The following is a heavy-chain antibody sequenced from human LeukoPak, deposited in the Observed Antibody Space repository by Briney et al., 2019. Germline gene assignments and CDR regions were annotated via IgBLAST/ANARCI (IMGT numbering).Heavy chain of an antibody. V-gene: IGHV3-73*01. CDR3: ASTGRTAGPGY. D-gene: IGHD6-13*01. Sequence: GGSLKLSCVASGFTFSGSGVHWVRQASGKGLEWVGHIRNKPNSYATSYAASVKGRFTISRDDSKNTAYLQMNSLKTEDTAVYFCASTGRTAGPGYWGQGTLVTVSS. J-gene: IGHJ4*02. CDR2: IRNKPNSYAT. CDR1: GFTFSGSG.